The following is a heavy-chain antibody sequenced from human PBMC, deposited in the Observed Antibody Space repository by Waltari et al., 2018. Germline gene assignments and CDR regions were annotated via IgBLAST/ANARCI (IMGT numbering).Heavy chain of an antibody. CDR2: ISSNGRYI. V-gene: IGHV3-21*01. CDR1: GFTFTIFT. J-gene: IGHJ6*02. D-gene: IGHD4-17*01. CDR3: ARVVDYGDLYLYFYGLDV. Sequence: EVQLVESGGGLVRPGGSLRLSCSASGFTFTIFTLNWVRQAPGKGLEWVSSISSNGRYIYYADSVKGRFTISRDNAKNSLYLQLTSLRAEDTAVYYCARVVDYGDLYLYFYGLDVWGQGTTVAVSS.